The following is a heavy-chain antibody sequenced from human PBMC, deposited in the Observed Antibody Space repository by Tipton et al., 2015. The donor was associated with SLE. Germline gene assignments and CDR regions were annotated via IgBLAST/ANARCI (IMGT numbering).Heavy chain of an antibody. V-gene: IGHV4-39*02. CDR2: LYAGGSA. J-gene: IGHJ6*03. Sequence: TLSLTCSVSGVSISTSRYYWGWIRQSPGQGLEWVGSLYAGGSAYFHPSLKSRASISADASKNHFSLKLNSVTAADTAVYHCVAVRDVYYYYMDVWGKGTTVTVSS. D-gene: IGHD5-24*01. CDR1: GVSISTSRYY. CDR3: VAVRDVYYYYMDV.